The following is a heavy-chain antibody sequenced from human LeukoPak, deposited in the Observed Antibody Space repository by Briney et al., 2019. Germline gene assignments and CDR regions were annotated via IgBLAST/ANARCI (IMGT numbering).Heavy chain of an antibody. D-gene: IGHD3-10*01. J-gene: IGHJ5*02. Sequence: ASVKVSCKASGYTFTSYGISWVRRAPGQGLEWMGWISDYNGNTNYAQKLQGRVTMTTDTSTSTAYMELRSLRSDDTAVYYCARAKGVRGVIGYNWFDPWGQGTLVTVSS. CDR2: ISDYNGNT. CDR1: GYTFTSYG. CDR3: ARAKGVRGVIGYNWFDP. V-gene: IGHV1-18*04.